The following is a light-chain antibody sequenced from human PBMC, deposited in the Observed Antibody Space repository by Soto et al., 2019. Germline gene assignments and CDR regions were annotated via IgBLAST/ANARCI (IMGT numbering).Light chain of an antibody. CDR3: QQYHNWVT. CDR1: QSVGSN. Sequence: EIVITQSPGTLSVSPGERATLSCGASQSVGSNLAWYQQRPGQAPRLLIYGASTRATGIPARFSGSGSGTEFTLTISSLQSEDFAVYYCQQYHNWVTFGGGPKVGIK. V-gene: IGKV3D-15*01. CDR2: GAS. J-gene: IGKJ4*01.